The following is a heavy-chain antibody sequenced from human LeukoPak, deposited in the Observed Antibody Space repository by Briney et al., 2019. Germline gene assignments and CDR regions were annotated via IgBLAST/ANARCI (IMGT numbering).Heavy chain of an antibody. J-gene: IGHJ5*02. D-gene: IGHD1-26*01. CDR1: GGTFNTHI. CDR2: VTPILGTT. Sequence: SVKVSCRSSGGTFNTHIFNWVRQAPGQGLEWMGRVTPILGTTKYAQRFQGRVTITADTSTSTAYPELRGLAYDDSAVYYCTRVTLRGSKYNWFDPWGQGTHVSVSS. V-gene: IGHV1-69*08. CDR3: TRVTLRGSKYNWFDP.